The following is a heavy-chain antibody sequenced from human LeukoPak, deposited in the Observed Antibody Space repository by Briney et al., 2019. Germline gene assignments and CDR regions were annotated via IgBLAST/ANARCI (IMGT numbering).Heavy chain of an antibody. J-gene: IGHJ4*02. CDR1: GFTFSSFE. Sequence: PGGSLRLSCAASGFTFSSFEMNWVRQAPGKGLEWVSYISFSGNTIYYADSVKGRFTISRDNAKNSLYLQMNSLRAEDTAVYYCARDRYSNLYDYWSQGTVVTVSS. V-gene: IGHV3-48*03. CDR2: ISFSGNTI. D-gene: IGHD4-11*01. CDR3: ARDRYSNLYDY.